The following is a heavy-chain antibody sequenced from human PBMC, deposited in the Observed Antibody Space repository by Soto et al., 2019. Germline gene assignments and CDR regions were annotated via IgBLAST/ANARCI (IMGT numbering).Heavy chain of an antibody. Sequence: GGSLRLSCAASGFTFSSYWMHWVRQAPGKGLVWVSRINSDGSSTSYADSVKGRFTISRDNAKNTLYLQMNSLRAEDTAVYYCARDEGSKQNRPYYDFWSGYPYYYYGVDVWGQGTTVTVSS. CDR1: GFTFSSYW. CDR3: ARDEGSKQNRPYYDFWSGYPYYYYGVDV. CDR2: INSDGSST. V-gene: IGHV3-74*01. J-gene: IGHJ6*02. D-gene: IGHD3-3*01.